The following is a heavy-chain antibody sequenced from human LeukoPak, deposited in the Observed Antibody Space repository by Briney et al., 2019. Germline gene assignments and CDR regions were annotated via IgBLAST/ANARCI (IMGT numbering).Heavy chain of an antibody. CDR1: GGSFSGYY. CDR2: INHSGST. D-gene: IGHD2-15*01. J-gene: IGHJ6*03. V-gene: IGHV4-34*01. CDR3: ARVYRVVVVAATLYYYYYMDV. Sequence: SETLSLTCAVYGGSFSGYYWSWIRQPPGKGLEWIGEINHSGSTNYNPSLKSRLNMSVETSKNQFSLKLSSVTAADTAVYYCARVYRVVVVAATLYYYYYMDVWGKGTTVTVSS.